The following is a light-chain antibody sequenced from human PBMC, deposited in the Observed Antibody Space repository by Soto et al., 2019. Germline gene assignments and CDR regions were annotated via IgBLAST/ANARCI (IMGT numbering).Light chain of an antibody. J-gene: IGKJ1*01. V-gene: IGKV1-5*03. Sequence: DIQMTQSPSTLSASVGDRVTITCRASESMSGWLAWYQQKPGKAPKLVIFKASTLESGVPSRFSGSGSGTEFTLSISSLQPDDFATYYCQQYNSYPRTFGQGTKVEIK. CDR2: KAS. CDR1: ESMSGW. CDR3: QQYNSYPRT.